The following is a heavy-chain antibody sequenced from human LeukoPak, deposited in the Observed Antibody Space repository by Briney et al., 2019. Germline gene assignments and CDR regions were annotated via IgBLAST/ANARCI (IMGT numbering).Heavy chain of an antibody. CDR2: ISTGSDFI. D-gene: IGHD3-10*01. CDR1: GFSFSTYT. CDR3: AGSVRGTFFFDS. J-gene: IGHJ4*02. Sequence: GGSLRLSCAASGFSFSTYTMNWVRQAPGKGLEWVSVISTGSDFIYYADSMKGRFTISRDNAKNSLFLQMNSLRAEDTAVYYCAGSVRGTFFFDSWGQGTLVTVSS. V-gene: IGHV3-21*01.